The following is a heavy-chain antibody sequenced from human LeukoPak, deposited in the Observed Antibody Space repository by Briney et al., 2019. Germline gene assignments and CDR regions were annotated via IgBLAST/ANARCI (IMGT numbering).Heavy chain of an antibody. CDR1: GGSISSYY. Sequence: SETLSLTCTVSGGSISSYYWSWIRQPPGKGLEWIGYIYYSGSTNYKPSLKSRVTISVDTSKNQFSLKLSSVTAADTAVYCCARGGYYGSGNDFRFDPWGQGTLVIVSS. CDR3: ARGGYYGSGNDFRFDP. V-gene: IGHV4-59*01. CDR2: IYYSGST. J-gene: IGHJ5*02. D-gene: IGHD3-10*01.